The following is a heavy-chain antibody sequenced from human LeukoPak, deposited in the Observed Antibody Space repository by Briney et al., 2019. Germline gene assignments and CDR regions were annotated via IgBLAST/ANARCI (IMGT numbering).Heavy chain of an antibody. CDR2: IVVGSGNT. V-gene: IGHV1-58*01. J-gene: IGHJ6*02. CDR3: AAVGLLASYYGMDV. CDR1: GFTFTSSA. Sequence: RASVKVSCKASGFTFTSSAVQWVRQARGQRLEWIGWIVVGSGNTNYAQKFQERVTITRDMSTSTAYMELSSLRSEDTAVYYCAAVGLLASYYGMDVWGQGTTVTVSS. D-gene: IGHD2-15*01.